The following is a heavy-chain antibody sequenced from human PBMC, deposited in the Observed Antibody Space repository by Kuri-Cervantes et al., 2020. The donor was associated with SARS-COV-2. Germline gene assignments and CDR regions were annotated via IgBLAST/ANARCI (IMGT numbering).Heavy chain of an antibody. CDR2: IWYDGSNK. V-gene: IGHV3-33*06. CDR1: GFTFSSYG. Sequence: GGPLRLSCAASGFTFSSYGMHGVRQAPGKGLEWVAVIWYDGSNKYYADSVKGRFTISRDNAKNTLYLQMNSLRAEDTAVYYCAKWHISGRGFDYWGQGTLVTVSS. J-gene: IGHJ4*02. CDR3: AKWHISGRGFDY. D-gene: IGHD6-19*01.